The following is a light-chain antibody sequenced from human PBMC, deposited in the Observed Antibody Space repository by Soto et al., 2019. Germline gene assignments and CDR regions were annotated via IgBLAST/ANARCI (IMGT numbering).Light chain of an antibody. CDR3: QQSYSTLWT. CDR1: QSISSY. Sequence: DIQMTQSPSSLSASVGDRVTITCRASQSISSYLNWYQQKPGKAPKLLIYAASSLQSGVPSRFSGSGSGTNFTLTISSLQPEDFATYYCQQSYSTLWTFGPGNKVDIK. V-gene: IGKV1-39*01. J-gene: IGKJ3*01. CDR2: AAS.